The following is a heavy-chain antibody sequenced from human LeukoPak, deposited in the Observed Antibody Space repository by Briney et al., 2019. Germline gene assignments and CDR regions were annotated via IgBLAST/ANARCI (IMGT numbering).Heavy chain of an antibody. CDR2: ISGSGGST. Sequence: GGSLRLSCAASGFTFSSYVMSWVRQAPGKGLEWVSAISGSGGSTYYADSVKGRFTISRDNSKNTLYLQMNSLRAEDTAVYYCAKSGDGSGSYWYYFDYWGQGTLVTVSS. V-gene: IGHV3-23*01. CDR1: GFTFSSYV. J-gene: IGHJ4*02. CDR3: AKSGDGSGSYWYYFDY. D-gene: IGHD3-10*01.